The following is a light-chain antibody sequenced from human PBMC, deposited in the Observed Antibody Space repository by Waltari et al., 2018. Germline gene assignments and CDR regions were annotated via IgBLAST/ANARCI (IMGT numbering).Light chain of an antibody. CDR1: QSVSSY. CDR3: QQRSNWPSIT. V-gene: IGKV3-11*01. CDR2: DAS. Sequence: EIVLTRSPATLSLSPGERATLSCRASQSVSSYLAWYQQKPGQAPRLLIYDASNRATGIPARCSGSGSGTDFTLTISSLEPEDFAVYYCQQRSNWPSITFGQGTRLEIK. J-gene: IGKJ5*01.